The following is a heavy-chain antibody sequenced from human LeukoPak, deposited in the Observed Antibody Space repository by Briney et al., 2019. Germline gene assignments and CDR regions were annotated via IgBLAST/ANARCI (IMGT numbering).Heavy chain of an antibody. J-gene: IGHJ6*02. CDR2: INPNSGGT. CDR1: GYTFTGYY. CDR3: ATPLPSVGGGSYQNYYYYYGMDV. D-gene: IGHD1-26*01. V-gene: IGHV1-2*02. Sequence: ASVKVSCKASGYTFTGYYMHWVRQAPGQGLEWMGWINPNSGGTNYAQKFQGRVTMTRDTSISTAYMELSSLRSEDTAVYYCATPLPSVGGGSYQNYYYYYGMDVWGQGTTVTVSS.